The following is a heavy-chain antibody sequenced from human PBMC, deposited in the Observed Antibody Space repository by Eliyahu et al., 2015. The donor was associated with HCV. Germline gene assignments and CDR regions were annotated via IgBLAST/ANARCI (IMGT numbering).Heavy chain of an antibody. Sequence: EVQLVESGGGLVKPGGSLRLSCAASGFIFSNAWMXWVRQAPGKGLEWVGRIKSKTDGGTTDYAAPVKGRFTISRDDSKNTLYLQMNSLKTEDTAVYYCTTAGPYYDSSGYYYYFDYWGQGTLVTVSS. CDR1: GFIFSNAW. CDR2: IKSKTDGGTT. J-gene: IGHJ4*02. CDR3: TTAGPYYDSSGYYYYFDY. D-gene: IGHD3-22*01. V-gene: IGHV3-15*01.